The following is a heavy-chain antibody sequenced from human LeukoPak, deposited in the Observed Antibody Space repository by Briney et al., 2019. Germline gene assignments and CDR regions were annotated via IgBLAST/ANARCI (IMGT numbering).Heavy chain of an antibody. J-gene: IGHJ4*02. V-gene: IGHV3-53*01. D-gene: IGHD3-22*01. Sequence: GGSLRLSCAASGFTVSSNYMNRVRQAPGKGLEWVSLIYSGSSTNYADSVKGRFTISRDNSKNTLYLQMNSLRVEDTAVYYCAKGPRPGSSGYPNLDHWGQGTLVTVSS. CDR3: AKGPRPGSSGYPNLDH. CDR2: IYSGSST. CDR1: GFTVSSNY.